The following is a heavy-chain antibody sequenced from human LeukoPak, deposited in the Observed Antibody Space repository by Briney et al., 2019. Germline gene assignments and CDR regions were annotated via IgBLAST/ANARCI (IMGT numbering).Heavy chain of an antibody. J-gene: IGHJ6*04. V-gene: IGHV1-2*02. CDR2: INPNSGGT. CDR1: GYTFTGYY. CDR3: ARDGRLLLWFGELLYYYCGMDV. Sequence: ALVKVSCKASGYTFTGYYMHWVRQAPGQGLECMGWINPNSGGTNYAQKFQGRVTMTRDTSISTAYMELSRLRSDDTAVYYCARDGRLLLWFGELLYYYCGMDVWGKGTTVTVSS. D-gene: IGHD3-10*01.